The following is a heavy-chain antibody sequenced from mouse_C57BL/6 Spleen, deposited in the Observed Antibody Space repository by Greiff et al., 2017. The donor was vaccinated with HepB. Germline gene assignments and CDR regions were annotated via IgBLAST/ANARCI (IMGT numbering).Heavy chain of an antibody. CDR3: ARGATTVVEGWFAY. V-gene: IGHV5-4*03. J-gene: IGHJ3*01. D-gene: IGHD1-1*01. CDR2: ISDGGSYT. CDR1: GFTFSSYA. Sequence: EVKLVESGGGLVKPGGSLKLSCAASGFTFSSYAMSWVRQTPEKRLEWVATISDGGSYTYYPDNVKGRFTISRDNAKNNLYLQMSHLKSEDTAMYYCARGATTVVEGWFAYWGQGTLVTVSA.